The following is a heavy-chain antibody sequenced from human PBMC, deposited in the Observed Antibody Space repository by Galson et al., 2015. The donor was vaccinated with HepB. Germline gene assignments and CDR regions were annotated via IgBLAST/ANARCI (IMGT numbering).Heavy chain of an antibody. CDR3: AKSTGDGYYFDY. CDR1: GFTFSSYA. V-gene: IGHV3-23*01. Sequence: SLRLSCAASGFTFSSYAMSWVRQAPGKGLEWVSAISGSGGSTYYADSVKGRFTISRDNSKNTLYLRMNSLRAEDTAVYYCAKSTGDGYYFDYWGQGTLVTVSS. D-gene: IGHD7-27*01. CDR2: ISGSGGST. J-gene: IGHJ4*02.